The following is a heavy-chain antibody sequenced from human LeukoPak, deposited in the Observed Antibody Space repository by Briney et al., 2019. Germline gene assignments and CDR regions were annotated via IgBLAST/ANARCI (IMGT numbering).Heavy chain of an antibody. V-gene: IGHV7-4-1*02. J-gene: IGHJ6*03. CDR2: INTNTGNP. D-gene: IGHD3-3*01. CDR1: GYTFTSYA. Sequence: ASVKVSCKASGYTFTSYAMNWVRQAPGQGLEWMGWINTNTGNPTYAQGFTGRFVFSLDTSVSTAYLQISSLKAEDTAVYYCARFEYYDFWSGYWNPMDVWGKGTTVTVSS. CDR3: ARFEYYDFWSGYWNPMDV.